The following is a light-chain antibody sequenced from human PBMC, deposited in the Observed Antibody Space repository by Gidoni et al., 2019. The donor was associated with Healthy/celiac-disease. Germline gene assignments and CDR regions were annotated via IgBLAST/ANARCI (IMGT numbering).Light chain of an antibody. CDR1: QSISSW. J-gene: IGKJ1*01. V-gene: IGKV1-5*03. CDR3: QQYNSYTWT. CDR2: KAS. Sequence: PSTRAASGGDRVNITCRARQSISSWLAWYQQKPGKAPKLLIYKASSLESGVPSRFSGSGSGTEFTLTISSLQPDDFATYYCQQYNSYTWTFGQGTKVEIK.